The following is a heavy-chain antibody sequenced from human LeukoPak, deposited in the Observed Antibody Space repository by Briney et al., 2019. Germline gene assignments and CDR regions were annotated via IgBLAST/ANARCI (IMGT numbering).Heavy chain of an antibody. CDR1: GYTFTSYG. D-gene: IGHD5-18*01. V-gene: IGHV1-18*01. J-gene: IGHJ6*03. CDR2: ISAYNGNT. Sequence: ASVKVSCKASGYTFTSYGIGWVRQAPGQGLEWMGWISAYNGNTNYAQKLQGRVTMTTDTSTSTAYMELRSLRSDDTAVYYCARDGIQLWPYYYYMDVWGKGTTVTVSS. CDR3: ARDGIQLWPYYYYMDV.